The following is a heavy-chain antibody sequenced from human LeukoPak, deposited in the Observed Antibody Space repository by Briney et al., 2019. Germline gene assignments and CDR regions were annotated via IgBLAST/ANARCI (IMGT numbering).Heavy chain of an antibody. CDR2: IDISGGST. CDR1: GFAFSSHA. CDR3: ANAVRPNDY. J-gene: IGHJ4*02. D-gene: IGHD1-1*01. Sequence: GGSLRLSCAASGFAFSSHAMCWVRQAPGKGLEWVSSIDISGGSTYYADSAEGRFTISRDNSKNTLYLQMNGLRVEDTALYYCANAVRPNDYWGQGTLVTVSS. V-gene: IGHV3-23*01.